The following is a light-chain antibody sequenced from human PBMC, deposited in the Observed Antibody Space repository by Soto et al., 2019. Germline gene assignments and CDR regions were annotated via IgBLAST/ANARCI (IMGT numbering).Light chain of an antibody. CDR3: QERGRWPRAT. Sequence: EIVLTQSPGTLSLSPGERATLSCRASQSVSSSYLAWYQQKPGQAPRLLIYGASSRATGIPDRFSGSGSRTDFTLTISSLEPEDIAVYYCQERGRWPRATFGGGTKVEMK. J-gene: IGKJ4*01. CDR1: QSVSSSY. CDR2: GAS. V-gene: IGKV3D-20*02.